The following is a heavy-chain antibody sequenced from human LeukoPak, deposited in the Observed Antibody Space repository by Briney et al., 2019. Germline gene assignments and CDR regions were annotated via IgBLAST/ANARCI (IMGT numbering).Heavy chain of an antibody. J-gene: IGHJ4*02. CDR1: GYTFTGCY. CDR3: ARPNGVSSDYYFDY. D-gene: IGHD2-8*01. Sequence: VASVKVSCKASGYTFTGCYMHWVRQAPGQGLEWMGWINPNSGGTNYAQKFQGRVTMTRDTSISTAYMELSRLRSDDTAVYYCARPNGVSSDYYFDYWGQGTLVTVSS. CDR2: INPNSGGT. V-gene: IGHV1-2*02.